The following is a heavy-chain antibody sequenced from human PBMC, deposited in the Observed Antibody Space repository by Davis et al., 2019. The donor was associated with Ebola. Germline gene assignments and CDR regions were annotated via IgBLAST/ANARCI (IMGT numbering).Heavy chain of an antibody. D-gene: IGHD7-27*01. CDR3: ARVSSLGIIWYFDL. Sequence: ASVKVSCKASGYTFTTYGITWVRQAPGQGLDWVGWISLSKGDTNYIQKLQGRVTLTTDTSTSTAYMELRSLRSDDTAVYYCARVSSLGIIWYFDLWGRGTLVTVSS. CDR2: ISLSKGDT. J-gene: IGHJ2*01. CDR1: GYTFTTYG. V-gene: IGHV1-18*01.